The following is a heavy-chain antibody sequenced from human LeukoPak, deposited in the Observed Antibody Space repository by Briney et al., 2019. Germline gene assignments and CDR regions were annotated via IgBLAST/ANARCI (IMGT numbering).Heavy chain of an antibody. V-gene: IGHV1-18*01. Sequence: ASVKVSCKASGYTFSNYGISWVRQAPGQGLEWMGWISSYNDNTNYAQKLQGRVTMTTDTSTSTAYMELRSLRSDDTAVYYCARVKSYYYDTSDKDAFDIWGQGTMVTVSS. CDR2: ISSYNDNT. D-gene: IGHD3-22*01. CDR3: ARVKSYYYDTSDKDAFDI. CDR1: GYTFSNYG. J-gene: IGHJ3*02.